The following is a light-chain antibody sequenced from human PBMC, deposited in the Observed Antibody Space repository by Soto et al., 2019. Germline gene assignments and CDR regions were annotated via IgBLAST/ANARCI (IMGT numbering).Light chain of an antibody. CDR2: GAS. J-gene: IGKJ3*01. Sequence: EIVLTQSPGTLSLSPGERATLSCRASQSVSSSYLAWYQQKPGQAPRLLIYGASSRATGIPDRFSGSGSGTDFTLTISRLEPEDFAVYYCQQYGSSPLGSTFGPGTKVDI. CDR1: QSVSSSY. V-gene: IGKV3-20*01. CDR3: QQYGSSPLGST.